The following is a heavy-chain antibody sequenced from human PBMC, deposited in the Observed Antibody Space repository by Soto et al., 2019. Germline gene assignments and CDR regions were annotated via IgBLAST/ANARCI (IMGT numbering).Heavy chain of an antibody. Sequence: EVQLVESGGDLVQPGGSLRLSCAASGFSFGDHAMHWVRQVPGRGLEWVSGISWDSGTLDYGDSVKGRFTISRDNAKNALYYQMNSLRPEDTAFYFGSKENGGVCSVPREGSYTYYGMDGWGQGTTVTVSS. J-gene: IGHJ6*02. CDR2: ISWDSGTL. D-gene: IGHD2-15*01. CDR3: SKENGGVCSVPREGSYTYYGMDG. CDR1: GFSFGDHA. V-gene: IGHV3-9*01.